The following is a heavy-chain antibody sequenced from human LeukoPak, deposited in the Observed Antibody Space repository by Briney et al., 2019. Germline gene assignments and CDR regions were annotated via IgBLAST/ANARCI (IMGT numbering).Heavy chain of an antibody. CDR1: GFTFSSIW. CDR2: IKHDGSET. Sequence: PGGSLRLSCATSGFTFSSIWMSWVRQAPGKGLEWVANIKHDGSETNYADSVKGRFTISRDNAKNSLHLQMNSLRVEDTAVYYCAKNGGPHGMDVWGQGTTVTVSS. J-gene: IGHJ6*02. D-gene: IGHD3-16*01. CDR3: AKNGGPHGMDV. V-gene: IGHV3-7*02.